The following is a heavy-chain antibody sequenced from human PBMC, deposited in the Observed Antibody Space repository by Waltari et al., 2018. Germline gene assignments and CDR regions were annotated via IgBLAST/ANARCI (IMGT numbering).Heavy chain of an antibody. J-gene: IGHJ5*02. CDR3: ARGHDFWSGPRRGARFDP. CDR1: GGSFSGYY. D-gene: IGHD3-3*01. CDR2: INHSGST. V-gene: IGHV4-34*01. Sequence: QVQLQQWGAGLLKPSETLSLTCAVYGGSFSGYYWSWIRQPPGKGLEWIGEINHSGSTNDNPYLKSLVTISVDTSKNQFSLKLSSVTAADTAVYYCARGHDFWSGPRRGARFDPWGQGTLVTVSS.